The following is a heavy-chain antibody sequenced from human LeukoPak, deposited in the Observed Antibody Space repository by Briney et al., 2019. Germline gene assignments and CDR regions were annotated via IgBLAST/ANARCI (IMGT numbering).Heavy chain of an antibody. Sequence: GGSLRLSCAASGFTFSSYTMHWVRQAPGKGLEWVAVIPYDGSFKYYADSVKGRFTISRDNFKNTLYLQMNSLRAEDTAVYYCAKNGGIAAAGTGGYYYYYMDVWGKGTTVTVSS. D-gene: IGHD6-13*01. CDR2: IPYDGSFK. J-gene: IGHJ6*03. CDR1: GFTFSSYT. CDR3: AKNGGIAAAGTGGYYYYYMDV. V-gene: IGHV3-30*07.